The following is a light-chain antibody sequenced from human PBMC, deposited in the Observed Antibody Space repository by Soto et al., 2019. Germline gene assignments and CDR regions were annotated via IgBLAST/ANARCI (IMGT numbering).Light chain of an antibody. CDR1: QSVSSY. CDR2: DAS. J-gene: IGKJ5*01. V-gene: IGKV3-11*01. CDR3: QQRSNWPVT. Sequence: IVLTPAPSSLCLSPGERAILSCRASQSVSSYLAWYQQKPGQAPRLLIYDASNRATGIPARFSGSGSGTDFTLTIRRLEPEDFAAYYCQQRSNWPVTFGQGTRLEIK.